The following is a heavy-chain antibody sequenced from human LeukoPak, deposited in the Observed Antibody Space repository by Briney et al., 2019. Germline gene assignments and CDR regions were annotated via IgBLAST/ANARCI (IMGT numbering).Heavy chain of an antibody. J-gene: IGHJ4*02. V-gene: IGHV1-2*02. CDR1: GYTFTGYY. CDR2: INPNSGGT. CDR3: ARGSRGLYYYDSSGYSTGY. Sequence: GASVKVSCKASGYTFTGYYMHWVRQAPGQGLEWMGWINPNSGGTNYAQKFQGRVTMTRDTSISTAYMELSRLRSDDTAVYYCARGSRGLYYYDSSGYSTGYWGQGTLVTVSS. D-gene: IGHD3-22*01.